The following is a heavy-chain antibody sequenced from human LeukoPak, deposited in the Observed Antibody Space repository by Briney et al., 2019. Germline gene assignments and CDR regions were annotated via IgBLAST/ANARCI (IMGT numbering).Heavy chain of an antibody. D-gene: IGHD3-9*01. V-gene: IGHV3-53*01. CDR2: IYSGGST. CDR3: AKVSGDILAGYYLYYFDY. CDR1: GFTASSNY. Sequence: VGSLRHSCAASGFTASSNYMSWVRPAPGKGLEWVSVIYSGGSTYYADSVKGRFTISRDNSKNTPYLQMNSLRAEDTAVYYCAKVSGDILAGYYLYYFDYWGQGTLVTVSS. J-gene: IGHJ4*02.